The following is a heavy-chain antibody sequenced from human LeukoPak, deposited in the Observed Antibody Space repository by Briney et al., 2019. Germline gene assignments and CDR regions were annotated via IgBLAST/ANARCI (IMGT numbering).Heavy chain of an antibody. D-gene: IGHD4-17*01. CDR2: IYNNGST. CDR3: ARARRYGDYADY. Sequence: KTSETLSLTCSVSGGSISISYWTWIRQPPGKGLEWIGYIYNNGSTNYNPSLKSRVTISLDTSKNQFSLKLTSVTAADTAVYYCARARRYGDYADYWGQGTQVTVSS. V-gene: IGHV4-59*01. CDR1: GGSISISY. J-gene: IGHJ4*02.